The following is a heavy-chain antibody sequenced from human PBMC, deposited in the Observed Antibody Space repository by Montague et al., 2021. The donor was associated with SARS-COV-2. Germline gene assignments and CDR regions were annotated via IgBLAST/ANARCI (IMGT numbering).Heavy chain of an antibody. CDR1: GGSVRSSNDC. J-gene: IGHJ4*02. CDR3: ARGPKMYGELADY. V-gene: IGHV4-39*01. D-gene: IGHD4-17*01. Sequence: SETLSLTCTVSGGSVRSSNDCWGWIRQPPGKGLEWIANFYYSGNTYYNPSLKSRVTISVDTSNNQFSLKLSSVTAAGTAVYYCARGPKMYGELADYWGQGTLVTVS. CDR2: FYYSGNT.